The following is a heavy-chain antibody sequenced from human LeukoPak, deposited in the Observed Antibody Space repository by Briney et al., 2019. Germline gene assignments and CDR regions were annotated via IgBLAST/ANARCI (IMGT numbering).Heavy chain of an antibody. J-gene: IGHJ6*02. Sequence: PGGSLRLSCAASGFTFSSYGTHWVRQAPGKGLEWVAVISYDGSNEYYEDSVKGRFTISRDNSKNTLYLQMNSLRAEDTAVYYCAKGWSPSPPNYYYYALDVWGQGTTVTVSS. CDR2: ISYDGSNE. D-gene: IGHD1-1*01. CDR3: AKGWSPSPPNYYYYALDV. V-gene: IGHV3-30*18. CDR1: GFTFSSYG.